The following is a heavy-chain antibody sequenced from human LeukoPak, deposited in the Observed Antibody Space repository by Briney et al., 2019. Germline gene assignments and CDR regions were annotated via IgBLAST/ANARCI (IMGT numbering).Heavy chain of an antibody. CDR1: GYSFSGYR. V-gene: IGHV1-18*01. CDR3: ARALYDSDGYPGGDY. J-gene: IGHJ4*02. CDR2: ITTYNGNT. D-gene: IGHD3-22*01. Sequence: EASVKVSCKASGYSFSGYRISWVRQAPGQGLEWMGWITTYNGNTNCAQKFQSRVTMTTDTSTTTAYMELRSLRSDDTAVYYCARALYDSDGYPGGDYWGQGTLVTVSS.